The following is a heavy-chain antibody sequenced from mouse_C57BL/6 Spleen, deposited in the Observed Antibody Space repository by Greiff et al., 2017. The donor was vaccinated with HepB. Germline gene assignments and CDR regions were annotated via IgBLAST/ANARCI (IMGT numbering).Heavy chain of an antibody. V-gene: IGHV14-1*01. CDR2: IDPEDGDT. J-gene: IGHJ1*03. Sequence: EVQLQQSGAELVRPGASVKLSCTASGFNIKDYYMHWVKQRPEQGLEWIGRIDPEDGDTEYAPKFQGKATMTADTSSNTAYLQLSSLTSADTAVYYCTTDYYGRSWYFDVWGTGTTVTVSS. CDR1: GFNIKDYY. D-gene: IGHD1-1*01. CDR3: TTDYYGRSWYFDV.